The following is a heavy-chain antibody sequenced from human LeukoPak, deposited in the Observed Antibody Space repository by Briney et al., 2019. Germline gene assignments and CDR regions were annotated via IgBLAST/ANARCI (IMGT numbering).Heavy chain of an antibody. CDR2: IYPGDSDT. CDR1: GYSFTSYW. D-gene: IGHD6-19*01. V-gene: IGHV5-51*01. J-gene: IGHJ3*02. CDR3: ARRRDSSGWYSPDDAFDI. Sequence: GESLEISCKGSGYSFTSYWIGWVRQMPGKGLEWMGIIYPGDSDTRYSPSFQGQVTISADKSISTAYLQWSSLKASDTAMYYCARRRDSSGWYSPDDAFDIWGQGTMVTVSS.